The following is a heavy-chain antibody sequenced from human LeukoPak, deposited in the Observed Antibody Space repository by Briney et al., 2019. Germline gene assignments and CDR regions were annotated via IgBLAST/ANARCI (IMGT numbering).Heavy chain of an antibody. CDR2: IYHSGST. D-gene: IGHD1-26*01. CDR1: GYSITSGCY. Sequence: SETLSLTCTVSGYSITSGCYWGWIRQPPGKGLEWIGSIYHSGSTYYNASLKSRVTISVDTSKNQFSLKLSSVTAADTAVYYCARVGYSGSLSGSFDIWGQGTMVTVSS. J-gene: IGHJ3*02. V-gene: IGHV4-38-2*02. CDR3: ARVGYSGSLSGSFDI.